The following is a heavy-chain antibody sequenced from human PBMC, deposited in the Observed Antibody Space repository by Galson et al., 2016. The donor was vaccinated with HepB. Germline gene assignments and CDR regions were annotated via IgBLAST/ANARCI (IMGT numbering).Heavy chain of an antibody. Sequence: SVKVSCKASGYTFTSYAIRWMRQAPGQRLEWMGWIKPGNGDTKYSQKFQDRVTITRDTSATTAYLELSSLRSEDTAVFYCARGGFLYYDFWSGLDNWGQGTLVTVSS. V-gene: IGHV1-3*01. CDR3: ARGGFLYYDFWSGLDN. D-gene: IGHD3-3*01. CDR1: GYTFTSYA. J-gene: IGHJ4*02. CDR2: IKPGNGDT.